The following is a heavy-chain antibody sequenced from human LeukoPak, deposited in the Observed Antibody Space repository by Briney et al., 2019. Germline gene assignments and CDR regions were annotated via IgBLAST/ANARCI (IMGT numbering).Heavy chain of an antibody. Sequence: GGSLRLSCAASGFTFSSYAMHWVRQAPGKGLEWVAVISYDGSNKYYADSVKGRFTISRDNAKNTLYLQMNSLGAEDTAVYYCARAYSSSRHNWFDPWGQGTLVTVSS. CDR1: GFTFSSYA. V-gene: IGHV3-30-3*01. J-gene: IGHJ5*02. CDR3: ARAYSSSRHNWFDP. CDR2: ISYDGSNK. D-gene: IGHD6-13*01.